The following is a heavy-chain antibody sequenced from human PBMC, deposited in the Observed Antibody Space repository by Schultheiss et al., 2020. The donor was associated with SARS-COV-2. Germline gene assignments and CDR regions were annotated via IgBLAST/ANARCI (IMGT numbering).Heavy chain of an antibody. D-gene: IGHD1-26*01. V-gene: IGHV4-59*12. CDR1: GGSISSYY. Sequence: SETLSLTCTVSGGSISSYYWSWIRQPAGKGLEWIGYIYYSGSTNYNPSLKSRVTISVDTSKNQFSLKLSSVTAADTAVYYCARDLPYSGSSHWGQGTLVTVSS. CDR2: IYYSGST. CDR3: ARDLPYSGSSH. J-gene: IGHJ4*02.